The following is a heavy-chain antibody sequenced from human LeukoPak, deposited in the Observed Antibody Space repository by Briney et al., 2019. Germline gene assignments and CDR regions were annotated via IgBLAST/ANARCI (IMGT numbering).Heavy chain of an antibody. D-gene: IGHD4-17*01. CDR1: GFTFTSYA. V-gene: IGHV3-23*01. J-gene: IGHJ4*02. Sequence: GGSLRLSCAASGFTFTSYAMGWVRQAPGKGLEWVSSVSGSGDSTYYADSVKGRFTISRDNSKKTLDLHMDSLRAEDTAVYYCAKERLGGNYGDYAVDYWGQGTMVTVSS. CDR2: VSGSGDST. CDR3: AKERLGGNYGDYAVDY.